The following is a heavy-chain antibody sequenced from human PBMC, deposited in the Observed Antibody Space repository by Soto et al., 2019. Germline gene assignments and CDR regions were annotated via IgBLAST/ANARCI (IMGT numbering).Heavy chain of an antibody. V-gene: IGHV3-23*01. CDR1: GFTFSNYA. CDR3: ARERYGNPLWGQDDFDY. J-gene: IGHJ4*02. D-gene: IGHD4-4*01. CDR2: ISGSGDSK. Sequence: EAQLLESGGGLVQPGGSLRLSCAASGFTFSNYAMSWVRQAPGKGLEWVSAISGSGDSKYYADSVKGRFTISRDNSKNTLYLQRNSLRAEDTAICDCARERYGNPLWGQDDFDYWGQGTLVTVSA.